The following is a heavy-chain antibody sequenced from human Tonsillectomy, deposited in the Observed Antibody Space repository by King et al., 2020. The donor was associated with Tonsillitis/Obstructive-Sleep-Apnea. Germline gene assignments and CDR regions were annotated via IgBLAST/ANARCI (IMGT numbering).Heavy chain of an antibody. J-gene: IGHJ6*03. CDR1: GFTFSSYA. CDR3: AINDGITLVRGVIKYYYYLDV. V-gene: IGHV3-23*04. CDR2: ISGGGGST. D-gene: IGHD3-10*01. Sequence: VQLVESGGGLVQPGGSLRLSCAASGFTFSSYAMSWVRQAPGKGLEWVSAISGGGGSTYYADSVQGRFTISSDSYKNTLYLQMNSLRAEDTAVYYCAINDGITLVRGVIKYYYYLDVWGKGTTVTVSS.